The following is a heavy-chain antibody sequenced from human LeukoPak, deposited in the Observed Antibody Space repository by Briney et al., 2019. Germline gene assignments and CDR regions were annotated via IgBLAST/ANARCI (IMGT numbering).Heavy chain of an antibody. CDR3: ARGGSLAVAPHLYYFDY. D-gene: IGHD6-19*01. CDR2: INPSGGST. Sequence: ASVKVSCKASGYTFIAYYIHWVRQAPGQGLEWMGIINPSGGSTTYAQNFQGRVTMTRDTSTSAVYKELSSLRSEDTAVYYCARGGSLAVAPHLYYFDYWGQGTLVTASS. J-gene: IGHJ4*02. CDR1: GYTFIAYY. V-gene: IGHV1-46*01.